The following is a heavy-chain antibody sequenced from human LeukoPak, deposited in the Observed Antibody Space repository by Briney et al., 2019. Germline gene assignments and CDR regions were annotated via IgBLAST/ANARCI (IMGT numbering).Heavy chain of an antibody. CDR1: GFTFSSYS. CDR3: ARAYDYGDYHDY. J-gene: IGHJ4*02. D-gene: IGHD4-17*01. Sequence: GGSLRLSCAASGFTFSSYSMNWVRQAPGKGLEWVSYISSSSSNIYYADSVKGRFTISRDNAKNSLYLQMNSLRAEDTAVYYCARAYDYGDYHDYWGQGTLVTVSS. V-gene: IGHV3-48*04. CDR2: ISSSSSNI.